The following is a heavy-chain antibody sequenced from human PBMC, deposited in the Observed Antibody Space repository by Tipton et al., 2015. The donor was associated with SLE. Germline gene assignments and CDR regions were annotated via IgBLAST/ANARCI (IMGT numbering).Heavy chain of an antibody. CDR1: GVSFSHDY. CDR3: ARHAGGVATPFDY. CDR2: INQAGRT. Sequence: TLSLTCAVYGVSFSHDYWSWIRQPLGKGLEWVGEINQAGRTKYNPSLESRVTISVDTSKCQFSLDVNFMTAADTAVYYCARHAGGVATPFDYWGQGTLVTVSS. V-gene: IGHV4-34*01. J-gene: IGHJ4*02. D-gene: IGHD5-12*01.